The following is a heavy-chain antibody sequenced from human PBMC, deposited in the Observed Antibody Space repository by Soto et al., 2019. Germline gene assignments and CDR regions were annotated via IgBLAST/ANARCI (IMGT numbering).Heavy chain of an antibody. CDR2: ISWDGGST. CDR3: AKGGSQIGSYSDY. Sequence: GGSLRLSCAASGFTFDDYTVHWVRQAPGKGLEWVSLISWDGGSTYYADSVKGRFTISRDNSKNSLYLQMNSLRTEDTALYYCAKGGSQIGSYSDYWGQGTLVTVSS. J-gene: IGHJ4*02. V-gene: IGHV3-43*01. CDR1: GFTFDDYT. D-gene: IGHD1-26*01.